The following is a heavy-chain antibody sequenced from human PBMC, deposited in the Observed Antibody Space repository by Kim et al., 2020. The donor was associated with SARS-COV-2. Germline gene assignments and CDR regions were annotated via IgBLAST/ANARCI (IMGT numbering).Heavy chain of an antibody. J-gene: IGHJ3*02. CDR2: ISGSGGST. Sequence: GGSLRLSCAASGFTFSSYAMSWVRQAPGKGLEWVSAISGSGGSTYYADSVKGRFTISRDNSKNTLYLQMNSLRAEDTAVYYCAKINFGVVSYFDAFDIWGQGTMVTVSS. D-gene: IGHD3-3*01. CDR3: AKINFGVVSYFDAFDI. V-gene: IGHV3-23*01. CDR1: GFTFSSYA.